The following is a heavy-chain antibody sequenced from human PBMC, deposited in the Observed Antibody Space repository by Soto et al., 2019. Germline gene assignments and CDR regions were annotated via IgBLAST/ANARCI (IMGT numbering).Heavy chain of an antibody. J-gene: IGHJ4*02. D-gene: IGHD1-1*01. CDR1: GCNFAGYW. Sequence: GESLKISCKGSGCNFAGYWIAWVRQMPGKGLELMGIIYPSDSDTRYRPSFQGQVTISADKSISSAYLQWSSLRASDTAMYYCARGRVSTRPFDYWGQGNPVTVSS. V-gene: IGHV5-51*01. CDR2: IYPSDSDT. CDR3: ARGRVSTRPFDY.